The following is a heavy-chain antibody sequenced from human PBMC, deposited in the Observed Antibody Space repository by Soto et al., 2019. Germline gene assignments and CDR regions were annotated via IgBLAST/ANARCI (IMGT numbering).Heavy chain of an antibody. D-gene: IGHD2-8*01. CDR3: ARHRRYCTNGVCYTRRFPFDY. J-gene: IGHJ4*02. CDR1: GDSVSSNSAA. Sequence: SQTLSLTCAISGDSVSSNSAAWNWIRQSPSRGLEWLGRTYYRSKWYNDYAVSVKSRITINPDTSKNQFSLQLNSVTPEDTAVYYCARHRRYCTNGVCYTRRFPFDYWGQGTLVTVSS. CDR2: TYYRSKWYN. V-gene: IGHV6-1*01.